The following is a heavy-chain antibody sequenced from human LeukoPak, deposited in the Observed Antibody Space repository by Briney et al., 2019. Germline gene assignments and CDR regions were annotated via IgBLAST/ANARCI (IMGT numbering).Heavy chain of an antibody. D-gene: IGHD2-15*01. CDR3: ARRYCSGGSCYSALDY. V-gene: IGHV3-48*01. J-gene: IGHJ4*02. Sequence: GGSLRLSCSASGFTFSSYSMNWVRQAPGKGLEWVSYISSSSSTIYYADSVKGRFTISRDNAKNSLYLQMNSLRAEDTAVYYCARRYCSGGSCYSALDYWGQGTLVTVSS. CDR1: GFTFSSYS. CDR2: ISSSSSTI.